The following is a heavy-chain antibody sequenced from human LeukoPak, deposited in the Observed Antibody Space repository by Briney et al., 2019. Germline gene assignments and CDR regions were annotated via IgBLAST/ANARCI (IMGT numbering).Heavy chain of an antibody. V-gene: IGHV3-33*01. D-gene: IGHD1-26*01. CDR2: IWYDGSNK. J-gene: IGHJ4*02. CDR1: GFTFSNYG. CDR3: AREIYS. Sequence: GGSLRLSCAASGFTFSNYGMHWVRQAPGKGLEWVAYIWYDGSNKYYTDSVKGRFTISRDNSKNTLYLQMNSLRAEDTAVYYCAREIYSWGQGTLVTVSS.